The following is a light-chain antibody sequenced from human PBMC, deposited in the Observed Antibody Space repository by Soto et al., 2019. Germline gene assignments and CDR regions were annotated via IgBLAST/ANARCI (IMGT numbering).Light chain of an antibody. V-gene: IGKV3-15*01. Sequence: VMTQSPATLSVSPGERAALSCRASQSVSTNLAWYQQKPGQPPRLLIYFASTRATAVPARFTAGGSGTEFTLTSSSLQSDDLAVSYCQQYDKWPRNFGQGTKVEI. CDR1: QSVSTN. CDR2: FAS. CDR3: QQYDKWPRN. J-gene: IGKJ1*01.